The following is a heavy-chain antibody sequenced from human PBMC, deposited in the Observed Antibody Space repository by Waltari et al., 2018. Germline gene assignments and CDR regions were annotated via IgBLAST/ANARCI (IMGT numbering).Heavy chain of an antibody. D-gene: IGHD3-16*02. V-gene: IGHV5-51*03. CDR3: ARREHDYDYVGGSYRRVIDTFDI. CDR1: GDKFSTYW. Sequence: VRLVQSGAEVKKPGESLKISCKGSGDKFSTYWIGWVRQMPGKGLEWMGISWGGDYETRYSPSFRGQVTMSADKSITTAYLQWSSLKASDTAMYYCARREHDYDYVGGSYRRVIDTFDIWGQGTRVTVSS. J-gene: IGHJ3*02. CDR2: SWGGDYET.